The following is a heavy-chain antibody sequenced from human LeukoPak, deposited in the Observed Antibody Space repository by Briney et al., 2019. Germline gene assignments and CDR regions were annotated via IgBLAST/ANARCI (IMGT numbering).Heavy chain of an antibody. Sequence: PSQTLSLTCTVSGGSISSGSYYWSWIRQPAGKGLEWIGRIYTSGSTNYNPSLKSRVTISVDTSKNQFSLKLSSVTAADTAVYYCARGGLAAAGTKSPFDYWGQGTLVTVSS. CDR1: GGSISSGSYY. D-gene: IGHD6-13*01. CDR3: ARGGLAAAGTKSPFDY. CDR2: IYTSGST. V-gene: IGHV4-61*02. J-gene: IGHJ4*02.